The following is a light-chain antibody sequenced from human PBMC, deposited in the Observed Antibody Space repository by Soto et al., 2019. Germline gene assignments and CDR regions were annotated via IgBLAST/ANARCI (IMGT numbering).Light chain of an antibody. J-gene: IGLJ1*01. CDR1: NSDVGSYNL. V-gene: IGLV2-23*01. Sequence: QSALTQPASVSGSPGQSITISCTGTNSDVGSYNLVSWYQQHPGKAPQLMISEGSKRPSGVPNRFSGSRSGNTASLTIARLQAEDEADYYCCSYAGTITVFVFGTGTKLTVL. CDR3: CSYAGTITVFV. CDR2: EGS.